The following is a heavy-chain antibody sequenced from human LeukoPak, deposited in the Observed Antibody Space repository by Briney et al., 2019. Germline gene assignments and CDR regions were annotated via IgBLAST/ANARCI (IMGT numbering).Heavy chain of an antibody. J-gene: IGHJ4*02. CDR2: IYTSGST. CDR1: GGSISSYY. V-gene: IGHV4-4*07. Sequence: PSETLSLTCTASGGSISSYYWSWIRQPAGKGLEWIGRIYTSGSTNYNPSLKSRVTMSVDTSKNQFSLKLSSVTAADTAVYYCARERVIAAAERAFDYWGQGTLVTVSS. D-gene: IGHD6-13*01. CDR3: ARERVIAAAERAFDY.